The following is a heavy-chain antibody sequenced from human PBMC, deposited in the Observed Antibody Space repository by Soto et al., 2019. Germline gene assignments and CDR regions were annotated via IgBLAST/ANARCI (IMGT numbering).Heavy chain of an antibody. V-gene: IGHV1-8*01. J-gene: IGHJ6*02. CDR3: ARGGYDILTGYYNRYYYYGMDV. CDR2: MNPNSGNT. Sequence: QVQLVQSGAEVKKPGASVKVSCKASGYTFTSYDINWVRQATGQGLEWMGWMNPNSGNTGYAQKFQGRVTMTRNTSINTAYMELSSLRSEDTAVYYCARGGYDILTGYYNRYYYYGMDVWGQGTTVTVSS. CDR1: GYTFTSYD. D-gene: IGHD3-9*01.